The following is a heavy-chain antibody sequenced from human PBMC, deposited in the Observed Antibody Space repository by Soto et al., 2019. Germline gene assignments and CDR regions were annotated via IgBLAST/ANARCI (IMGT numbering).Heavy chain of an antibody. V-gene: IGHV4-31*03. Sequence: SETLSLTCTVSGGSISSAAYYWSWIRQHPGKGLEWIGYISHSGSTYYNPSLKSRVIISVDTSKNQFSLSLTSVTAADTAVYYCAREYTYGSNFFDCWGQGALVTVLL. CDR2: ISHSGST. J-gene: IGHJ4*02. CDR1: GGSISSAAYY. D-gene: IGHD2-2*02. CDR3: AREYTYGSNFFDC.